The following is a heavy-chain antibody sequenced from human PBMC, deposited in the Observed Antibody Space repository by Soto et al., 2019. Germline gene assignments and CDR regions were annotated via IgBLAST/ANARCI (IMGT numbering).Heavy chain of an antibody. J-gene: IGHJ4*02. V-gene: IGHV4-59*01. Sequence: QVQLQESGPGLVRPSETLFLTCTVSGGSLNTYYWSWIRQPPGTGLEWIGYVHYSGSTGYNPSLKSRVTIAVDTSKNQLSLKVTSVTGADTDIYFCARGRVPAVWGQGTLVTVSS. CDR3: ARGRVPAV. CDR1: GGSLNTYY. CDR2: VHYSGST. D-gene: IGHD2-2*01.